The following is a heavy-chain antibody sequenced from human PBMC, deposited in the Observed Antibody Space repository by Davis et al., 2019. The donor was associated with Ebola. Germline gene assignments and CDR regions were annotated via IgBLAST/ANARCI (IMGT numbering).Heavy chain of an antibody. J-gene: IGHJ6*04. CDR1: GFTFSNAW. V-gene: IGHV3-15*04. CDR3: SGSGRWMAV. D-gene: IGHD6-19*01. CDR2: IVSKTIGGTT. Sequence: GESLKISCAASGFTFSNAWMSWVRQAPGKGLEWVGRIVSKTIGGTTDYAAPVKGRFTISRDDSKNMLYLQMNSLQTEDTGVYDCSGSGRWMAVWGKGTTVTVSS.